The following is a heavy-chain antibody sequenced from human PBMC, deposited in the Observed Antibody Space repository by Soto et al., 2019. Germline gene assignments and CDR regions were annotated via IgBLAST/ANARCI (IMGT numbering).Heavy chain of an antibody. D-gene: IGHD3-3*01. Sequence: QVQLVESGGGVVKPGRSLRLSCAASGFTFSSYGMHWVRQAPGKGLEWVAVISYDGSNKYYADSVKGRFTISRDNSKNTLYLQMNSLRAEDTAVYYCVKERDDFWSGYANFDYWGQGTLVTVSS. CDR3: VKERDDFWSGYANFDY. CDR1: GFTFSSYG. CDR2: ISYDGSNK. V-gene: IGHV3-30*18. J-gene: IGHJ4*02.